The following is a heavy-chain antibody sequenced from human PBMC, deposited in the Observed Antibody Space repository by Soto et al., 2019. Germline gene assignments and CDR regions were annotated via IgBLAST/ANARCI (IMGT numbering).Heavy chain of an antibody. CDR3: ARGGGITMVRGASDAFDI. J-gene: IGHJ3*02. CDR1: GGSISSGDYY. Sequence: QVQLQESGPGLVKPSQTLSLTCTVSGGSISSGDYYWSWIRQPPGKGLEWIGYIYYSGSTYYNPSLKSRVTISVDTSKNQFSLKLSSVTAADTAVYYCARGGGITMVRGASDAFDIWGQGTMVTVSS. V-gene: IGHV4-30-4*01. D-gene: IGHD3-10*01. CDR2: IYYSGST.